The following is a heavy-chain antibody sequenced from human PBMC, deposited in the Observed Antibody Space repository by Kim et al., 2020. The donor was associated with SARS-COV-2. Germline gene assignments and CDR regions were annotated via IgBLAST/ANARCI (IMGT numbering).Heavy chain of an antibody. Sequence: GGSLRLSCAASGFTFSSYSMNWVRQAPAKGLEWVSYISSSSSTIYYADSVKGRFTISRDNAKNSLYLQMNSLRDEDTAVYYCARAGRQQLAKNWFDPWGQGTLVTVSS. CDR1: GFTFSSYS. V-gene: IGHV3-48*02. D-gene: IGHD6-13*01. CDR2: ISSSSSTI. J-gene: IGHJ5*02. CDR3: ARAGRQQLAKNWFDP.